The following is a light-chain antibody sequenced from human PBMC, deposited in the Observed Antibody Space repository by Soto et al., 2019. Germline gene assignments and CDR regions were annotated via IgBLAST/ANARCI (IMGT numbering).Light chain of an antibody. V-gene: IGLV2-14*03. CDR1: NSDIGGYNY. CDR2: DVI. J-gene: IGLJ1*01. Sequence: QSALTQPASVSGSPGQSITISCTGTNSDIGGYNYVSWYQQHPGKAPKVMIYDVINRPSGVSNRFSGSKSGNTASLTISGLQAEDEADYYCSSYTSSNTYVFGTGTKLTVL. CDR3: SSYTSSNTYV.